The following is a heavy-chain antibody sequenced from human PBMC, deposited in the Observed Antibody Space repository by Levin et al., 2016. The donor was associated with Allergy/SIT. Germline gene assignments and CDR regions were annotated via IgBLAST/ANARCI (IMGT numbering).Heavy chain of an antibody. CDR2: ISGSGGST. J-gene: IGHJ4*02. D-gene: IGHD1-7*01. CDR3: ARGGNWNYGADY. V-gene: IGHV1-18*01. Sequence: WIRQPPGKGLEWVSAISGSGGSTYYAQEFQGRVTMTTDTSTSTAYMELRSLRSDDTAVYYCARGGNWNYGADYWGQGTLVTVSS.